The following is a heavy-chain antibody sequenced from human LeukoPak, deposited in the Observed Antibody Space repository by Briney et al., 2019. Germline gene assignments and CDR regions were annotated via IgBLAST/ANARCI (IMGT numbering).Heavy chain of an antibody. CDR1: GFTFSTYE. J-gene: IGHJ4*02. V-gene: IGHV3-48*03. CDR2: ISGSGYPI. Sequence: GGSLRLSCTASGFTFSTYEMNWVRQAPGKGLEWVSYISGSGYPIHYADSVKGRFTISRDNAKNSLYLQMNSLRAEDTAIYYCAGRDCTNGLCQFDYWGQGTLVTVSS. D-gene: IGHD2-8*01. CDR3: AGRDCTNGLCQFDY.